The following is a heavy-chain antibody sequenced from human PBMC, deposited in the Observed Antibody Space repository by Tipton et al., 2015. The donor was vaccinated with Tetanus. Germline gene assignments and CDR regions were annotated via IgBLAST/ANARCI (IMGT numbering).Heavy chain of an antibody. V-gene: IGHV4-59*01. Sequence: TLSLTCTVSGGSISSYYWSWIRQPPGKGLEWIGYIYYSGSTNYNPSLKSRVTISVDTSKNQFSLKLSSVTAADTAVYYCARAAPIRLRYFDRFGPWGQGTLVTVSS. CDR3: ARAAPIRLRYFDRFGP. J-gene: IGHJ5*02. CDR1: GGSISSYY. CDR2: IYYSGST. D-gene: IGHD3-9*01.